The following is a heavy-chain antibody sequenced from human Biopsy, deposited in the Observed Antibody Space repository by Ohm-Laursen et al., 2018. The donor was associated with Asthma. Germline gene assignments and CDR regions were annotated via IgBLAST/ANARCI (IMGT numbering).Heavy chain of an antibody. V-gene: IGHV4-39*01. CDR2: MYYGETT. CDR3: ARGSSSRLSQWELLVSGGKRAHSYYGMDV. J-gene: IGHJ6*02. CDR1: GASITSSAYY. Sequence: SDTLSLTCTVSGASITSSAYYWGWIRQPPGKGLEWIGSMYYGETTYYSPSLKSRVTISVDTSKNQFSLRLTSVTAADTAVYYCARGSSSRLSQWELLVSGGKRAHSYYGMDVWGQGTTVTVSS. D-gene: IGHD1-26*01.